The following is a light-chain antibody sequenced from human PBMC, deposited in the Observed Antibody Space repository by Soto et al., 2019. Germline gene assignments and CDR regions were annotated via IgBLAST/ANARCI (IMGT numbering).Light chain of an antibody. CDR2: QVS. CDR3: MQRPLWPPT. Sequence: DVVMTQSPLSLPVTLGQPASISCRSSQSLVSSDGNSYLNWFQQRPGQSPRRLIYQVSNRDSGVLDRYRGRDSCTDFTLKISRVEAEDVGVYYCMQRPLWPPTFGQGTKLEIK. V-gene: IGKV2-30*01. J-gene: IGKJ2*01. CDR1: QSLVSSDGNSY.